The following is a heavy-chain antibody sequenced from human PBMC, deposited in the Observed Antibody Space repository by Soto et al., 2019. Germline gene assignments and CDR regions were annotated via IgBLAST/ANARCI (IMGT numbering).Heavy chain of an antibody. CDR2: MYHSGIT. J-gene: IGHJ6*02. CDR1: GYPIRSGYF. D-gene: IGHD6-6*01. CDR3: ARSMYSTSAQLYYGMDV. Sequence: SETLSLTCAVSGYPIRSGYFWGWIRQPPGKGLEWIGSMYHSGITYYNLSLKSRVTISVDTSKNQLSLKLSSATAADTAVYYCARSMYSTSAQLYYGMDVWGQGTTVTVSS. V-gene: IGHV4-38-2*01.